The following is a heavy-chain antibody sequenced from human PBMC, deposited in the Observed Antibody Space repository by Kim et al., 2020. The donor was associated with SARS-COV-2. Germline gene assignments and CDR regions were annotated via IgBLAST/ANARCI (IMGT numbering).Heavy chain of an antibody. V-gene: IGHV1-24*01. J-gene: IGHJ5*02. Sequence: ASVKVSCKVSGYTLTELSMHWVRQAPGKGLEWMGGFDPEDGETIYAQKFQGRVTMTEDTSTDTAYMELSSLRSEDTAVYYCATDYAVGGYYDFWRGPKPQRWFDPWGQGTLVTVSS. CDR3: ATDYAVGGYYDFWRGPKPQRWFDP. CDR1: GYTLTELS. D-gene: IGHD3-3*01. CDR2: FDPEDGET.